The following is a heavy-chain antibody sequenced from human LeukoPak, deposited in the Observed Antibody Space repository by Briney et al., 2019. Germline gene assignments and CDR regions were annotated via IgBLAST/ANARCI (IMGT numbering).Heavy chain of an antibody. V-gene: IGHV4-34*01. J-gene: IGHJ6*02. Sequence: SETLSLTCAVYGGSFSGYYWSWIRQPPGKGLEWIGEINHSGSTNYNPSLKSRVTISVDTSKNQFSLKLSSVTAADTAVYYCARGVAYYDILTGYYKYGMDVWGQGTTVTVSS. CDR1: GGSFSGYY. CDR2: INHSGST. CDR3: ARGVAYYDILTGYYKYGMDV. D-gene: IGHD3-9*01.